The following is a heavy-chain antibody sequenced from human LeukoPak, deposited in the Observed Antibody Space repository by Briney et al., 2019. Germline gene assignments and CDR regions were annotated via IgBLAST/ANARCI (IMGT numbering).Heavy chain of an antibody. J-gene: IGHJ4*02. CDR2: INPNSGGT. V-gene: IGHV1-2*02. CDR1: GYTFTGYY. Sequence: ASVKVSCKASGYTFTGYYMHWVRQAPGQGLEWVGWINPNSGGTNYAQKFQGRVTMTRDTSISTAYMELSRLRSDDTAVYYCARDRPSGYSYGYDYWGQGTLVTVSS. D-gene: IGHD5-18*01. CDR3: ARDRPSGYSYGYDY.